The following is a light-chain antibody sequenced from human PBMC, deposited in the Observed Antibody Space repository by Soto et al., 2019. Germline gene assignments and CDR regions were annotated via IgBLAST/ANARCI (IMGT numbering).Light chain of an antibody. CDR1: QSVSSSY. CDR2: DAS. CDR3: QHFGSSRT. V-gene: IGKV3-20*01. J-gene: IGKJ1*01. Sequence: EIVLTQSPGTLSLSPGERSTLSFSASQSVSSSYLVWYHQKVGQAPRLPIHDASNRATGIPARFSGSGSGTDFTLTISSLEPEDFAVYYCQHFGSSRTFGQGTKVE.